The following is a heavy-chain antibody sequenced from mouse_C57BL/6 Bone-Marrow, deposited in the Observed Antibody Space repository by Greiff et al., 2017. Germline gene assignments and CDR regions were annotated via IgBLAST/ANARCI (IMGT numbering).Heavy chain of an antibody. CDR2: ISGGGGNT. CDR1: GFTFSSYT. CDR3: ARLLYGNYYSYYAMDY. V-gene: IGHV5-9*01. J-gene: IGHJ4*01. D-gene: IGHD2-1*01. Sequence: EVQGVESGGGLVKPGGSLKLSCAASGFTFSSYTMSWVRQTPEKRLEWVATISGGGGNTYYPDSVKGRFTISSDKANNTLYLQMSSLRSEDTALYYCARLLYGNYYSYYAMDYWGQGTSVTVSS.